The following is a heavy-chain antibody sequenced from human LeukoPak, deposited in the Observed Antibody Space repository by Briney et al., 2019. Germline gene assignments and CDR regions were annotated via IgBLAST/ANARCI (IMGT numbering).Heavy chain of an antibody. D-gene: IGHD3-9*01. J-gene: IGHJ6*03. CDR2: INPNSGGT. Sequence: ASVKVSCKASGYTFTGYYMHWVRQAPGQGLEWMGWINPNSGGTNYAQKFQGRVTMTRDTSISTAYMELSRLRSDDTAVYYCARQSRGQTSIVYYYYYYYMDVWGKGTTVTVSS. CDR1: GYTFTGYY. CDR3: ARQSRGQTSIVYYYYYYYMDV. V-gene: IGHV1-2*02.